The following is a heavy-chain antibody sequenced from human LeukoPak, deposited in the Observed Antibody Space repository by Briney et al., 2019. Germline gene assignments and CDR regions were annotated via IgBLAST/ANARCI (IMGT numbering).Heavy chain of an antibody. Sequence: ASVKVSCKASGYTFTSYGISWVRQALGQGLEWMGWISAYNGNTNYAQKLQGRVTMTTDTSTSTAYMELRSLRSDDTAVYYCARIYDSSGYYYYGMDVWSQGTTVTVSS. D-gene: IGHD3-22*01. V-gene: IGHV1-18*01. J-gene: IGHJ6*02. CDR2: ISAYNGNT. CDR3: ARIYDSSGYYYYGMDV. CDR1: GYTFTSYG.